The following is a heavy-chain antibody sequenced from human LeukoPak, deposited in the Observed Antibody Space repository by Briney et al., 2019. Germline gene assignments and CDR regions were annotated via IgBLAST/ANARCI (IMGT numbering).Heavy chain of an antibody. V-gene: IGHV4-59*01. D-gene: IGHD3-22*01. Sequence: PSETLSLTCTVSGGSISRYYWSWIRQPPGKGLVWIGYIYYSGSTNYNPSLKSRVTISVDTSKSQFSLQLSSVTAADTAVYDCARYGSSGYPNPLSAFDLWGQGTMVTVSS. CDR2: IYYSGST. CDR3: ARYGSSGYPNPLSAFDL. J-gene: IGHJ3*01. CDR1: GGSISRYY.